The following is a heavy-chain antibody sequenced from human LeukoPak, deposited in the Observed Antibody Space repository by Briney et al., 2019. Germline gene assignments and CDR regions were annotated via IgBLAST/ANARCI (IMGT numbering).Heavy chain of an antibody. V-gene: IGHV3-74*01. J-gene: IGHJ3*02. CDR1: GFTFCSSS. Sequence: PGGSLRLSCAASGFTFCSSSMDWVRQAPGEGLVWVSRIKSDGRNTFYAHSVKGRFTISRDNAKNTLYLQMSSLRAEDTAVYYCTRGSDGGFDIWGQGTMVTVSS. D-gene: IGHD4-23*01. CDR2: IKSDGRNT. CDR3: TRGSDGGFDI.